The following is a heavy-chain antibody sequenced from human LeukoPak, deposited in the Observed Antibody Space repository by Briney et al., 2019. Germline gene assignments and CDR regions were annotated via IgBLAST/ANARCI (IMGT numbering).Heavy chain of an antibody. CDR3: ARERYEPGYNWFDP. Sequence: SQTLSLTCAISGDSVSSNSAAWNWIRQPPSRGLEWLGRTYYRSKWYNDYAVSVKSRITINPDTSKNQFSLQLNSVTPEDTAVYYCARERYEPGYNWFDPWGQGTLVTVSS. V-gene: IGHV6-1*01. CDR1: GDSVSSNSAA. J-gene: IGHJ5*02. CDR2: TYYRSKWYN. D-gene: IGHD3-16*01.